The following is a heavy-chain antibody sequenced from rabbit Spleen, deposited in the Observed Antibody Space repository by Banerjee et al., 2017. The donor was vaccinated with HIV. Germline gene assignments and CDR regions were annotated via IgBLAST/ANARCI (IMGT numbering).Heavy chain of an antibody. Sequence: QEQLVESGGGLVKPGASLTLTCKASGIDFSRGYDMCWVRQAPGKGLEWIACVDTGSSGFTYFASWAKGRFTISKTSSTTVALQMTSLTAADTATYFCARDTSSSFSSYGMDLWGPGTLVTVS. D-gene: IGHD1-1*01. V-gene: IGHV1S45*01. J-gene: IGHJ6*01. CDR2: VDTGSSGFT. CDR1: GIDFSRGYD. CDR3: ARDTSSSFSSYGMDL.